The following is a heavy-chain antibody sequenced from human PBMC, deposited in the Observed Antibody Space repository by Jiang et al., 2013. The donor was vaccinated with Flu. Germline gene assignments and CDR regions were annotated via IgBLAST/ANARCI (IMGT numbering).Heavy chain of an antibody. CDR3: ARVKSYSDFWSGYFYHDAFDI. V-gene: IGHV4-38-2*02. Sequence: GPGLVKPSETLSLTCIVSGYSISSADYWGWIRQPPGKGLEWIGSIYHSGSTYYNPSLKSRVTMSLGTSKNQFSLMLSSVTAADTAVYYCARVKSYSDFWSGYFYHDAFDIWGQGTMVTVSS. D-gene: IGHD3-3*01. CDR2: IYHSGST. J-gene: IGHJ3*02. CDR1: GYSISSADY.